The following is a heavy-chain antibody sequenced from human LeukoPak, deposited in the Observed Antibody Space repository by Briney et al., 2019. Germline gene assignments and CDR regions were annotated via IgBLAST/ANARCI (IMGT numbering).Heavy chain of an antibody. J-gene: IGHJ3*02. D-gene: IGHD3-9*01. V-gene: IGHV3-23*01. CDR2: ISGSGGST. CDR3: ASTPYYDIFTGYNSAFDI. CDR1: GFTFSSYA. Sequence: PGGSLRLSCAASGFTFSSYAMSWVRQPPGKGLEWVSAISGSGGSTYYADSVKRRFTISRDNSKNTLYLQINSLSAEDAALYYCASTPYYDIFTGYNSAFDIWGQGTMVTVSS.